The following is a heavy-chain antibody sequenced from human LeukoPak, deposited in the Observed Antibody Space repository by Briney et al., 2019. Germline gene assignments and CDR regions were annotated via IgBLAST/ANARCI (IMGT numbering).Heavy chain of an antibody. D-gene: IGHD3-16*02. CDR3: ARDQYDSVWGSYRPYFDY. J-gene: IGHJ4*02. V-gene: IGHV1-18*01. CDR2: ISIYNGNT. CDR1: GYTFNSYG. Sequence: ASVKVPCKASGYTFNSYGISWVRQAPGQGLEWMGSISIYNGNTKYAQNFQGRVIMTTDTSTSTAYMELRSLRSDDTAVYYCARDQYDSVWGSYRPYFDYWGQGTLVTVSS.